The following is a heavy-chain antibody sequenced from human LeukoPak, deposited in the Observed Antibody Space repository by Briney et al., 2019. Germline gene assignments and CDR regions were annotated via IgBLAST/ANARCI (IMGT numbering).Heavy chain of an antibody. J-gene: IGHJ4*02. V-gene: IGHV3-23*01. D-gene: IGHD6-6*01. CDR3: AKLDWGIAARLPTFDY. CDR2: ISGSGGST. Sequence: GGSLRLSCAASGFTFSSCAMSWVRQAPGKGLEWVSAISGSGGSTYYADSVKGRFTISRDNSKNTLYLQMNSLRAEDTAVYYCAKLDWGIAARLPTFDYWGQGTLVTVSS. CDR1: GFTFSSCA.